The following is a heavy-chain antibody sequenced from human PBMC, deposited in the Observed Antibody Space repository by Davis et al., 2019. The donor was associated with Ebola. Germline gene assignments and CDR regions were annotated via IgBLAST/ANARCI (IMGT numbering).Heavy chain of an antibody. J-gene: IGHJ4*02. CDR3: ARSQYYYDSSGLGNSYYFDY. Sequence: ASVKVSCKASGYTFTGYYMHWVRQAPGQGLEWMGWINPNSGGTNYAQKFQGRVTMTTDTSTSAAYMELRSLRSDDTAVYYCARSQYYYDSSGLGNSYYFDYWGQGTLVTVSS. CDR2: INPNSGGT. CDR1: GYTFTGYY. D-gene: IGHD3-22*01. V-gene: IGHV1-2*02.